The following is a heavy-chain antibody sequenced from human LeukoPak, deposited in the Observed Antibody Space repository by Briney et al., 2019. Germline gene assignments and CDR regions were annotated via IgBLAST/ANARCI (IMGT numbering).Heavy chain of an antibody. D-gene: IGHD6-13*01. CDR1: GFTFSSYW. CDR3: ARAPGRAAAKP. Sequence: PGGSLRLSCAASGFTFSSYWMHWVRQAPGKGLVWVSRINSDGSSTSYADSVKGRFTISRDNAKNTLYLQMNSLRAEDTAVYYCARAPGRAAAKPWGQGTLVTVSS. V-gene: IGHV3-74*01. CDR2: INSDGSST. J-gene: IGHJ4*02.